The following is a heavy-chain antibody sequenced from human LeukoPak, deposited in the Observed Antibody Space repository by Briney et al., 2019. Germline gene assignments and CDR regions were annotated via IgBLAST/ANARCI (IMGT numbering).Heavy chain of an antibody. CDR3: ARLVAVAEGDY. CDR2: IYSGGTT. Sequence: GGSLRLSCAASGFTVSSNYMSWVRRAPGKGLDWVSVIYSGGTTYYAYSVKGRFTISRDNAKNSLYLQMNSLRAEDTAVYYCARLVAVAEGDYWGQGTLVTVSS. V-gene: IGHV3-53*01. J-gene: IGHJ4*02. D-gene: IGHD6-19*01. CDR1: GFTVSSNY.